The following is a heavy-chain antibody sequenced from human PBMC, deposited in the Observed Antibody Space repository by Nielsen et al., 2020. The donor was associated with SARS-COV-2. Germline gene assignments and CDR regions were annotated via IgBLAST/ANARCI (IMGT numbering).Heavy chain of an antibody. Sequence: GGSLRLSCAASGFTFSDYYMSWIRQAPGKGLEWVSYISSSGSTIYYADSVKGRFTISRDNAKNSLYLQMNSLRAEDTAVYYCAKAASWGIAGANFDYWGQGTLVTVSS. V-gene: IGHV3-11*01. J-gene: IGHJ4*02. CDR2: ISSSGSTI. D-gene: IGHD3-16*01. CDR1: GFTFSDYY. CDR3: AKAASWGIAGANFDY.